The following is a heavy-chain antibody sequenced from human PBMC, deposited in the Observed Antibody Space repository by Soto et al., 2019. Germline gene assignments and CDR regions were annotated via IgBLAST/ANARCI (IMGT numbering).Heavy chain of an antibody. V-gene: IGHV1-69*01. J-gene: IGHJ6*02. Sequence: QVQLVQSGAEVKKPGSSVKVSCKTSGVSFNNNGIGWVRRAPGHGLEWMGGVSPAFRTSNYARKFQGRISITADASTGTVNMELSSLTSEDTAQYYCARVLYYGSGSYSPDGMDVWGQGTTVTVSS. CDR2: VSPAFRTS. CDR3: ARVLYYGSGSYSPDGMDV. D-gene: IGHD3-10*01. CDR1: GVSFNNNG.